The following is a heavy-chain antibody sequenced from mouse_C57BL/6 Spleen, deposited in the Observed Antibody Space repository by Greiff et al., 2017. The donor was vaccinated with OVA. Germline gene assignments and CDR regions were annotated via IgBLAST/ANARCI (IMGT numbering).Heavy chain of an antibody. CDR2: INPSSGYT. CDR3: ARDGGWLPDY. CDR1: GYTFTSYT. V-gene: IGHV1-4*01. D-gene: IGHD2-3*01. J-gene: IGHJ2*01. Sequence: VQGVESGAELARPGASVKMSCKASGYTFTSYTMHWVKQRPGQGLEWIGYINPSSGYTKYNQKFKDKATLTADKSSSTAYMQLSSLTSEDSAVYYCARDGGWLPDYWGQGTTLTVSS.